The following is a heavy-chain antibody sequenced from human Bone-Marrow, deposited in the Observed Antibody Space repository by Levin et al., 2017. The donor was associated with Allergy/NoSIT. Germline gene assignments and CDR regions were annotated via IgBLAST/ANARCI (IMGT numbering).Heavy chain of an antibody. J-gene: IGHJ4*02. CDR3: VHHMTSRTFYYFDY. Sequence: SGPTLVKPTQTLTLTCTFSGFSLSTRGVGVAWIRQPPGKALEWLALLYRDDDQRYSPSLRRRLTITKVSAKNQVVLTMTNMDPVDTATYYCVHHMTSRTFYYFDYWGQGTLVTVSS. V-gene: IGHV2-5*02. CDR2: LYRDDDQ. D-gene: IGHD2-21*02. CDR1: GFSLSTRGVG.